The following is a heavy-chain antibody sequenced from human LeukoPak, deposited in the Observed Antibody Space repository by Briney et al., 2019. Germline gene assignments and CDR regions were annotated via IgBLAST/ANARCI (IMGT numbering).Heavy chain of an antibody. Sequence: SETLSLTCTVSGGSISSGDYYWSWIRQPRGKGLEWIGYIYYSGSTYYNPSLKSRVTISVDTSKNQFSLKLSSVTAADTPVYHCARVVVPPATGLYYFDYGGQGTLVTVSS. J-gene: IGHJ4*02. CDR1: GGSISSGDYY. CDR3: ARVVVPPATGLYYFDY. D-gene: IGHD2-2*01. V-gene: IGHV4-30-4*08. CDR2: IYYSGST.